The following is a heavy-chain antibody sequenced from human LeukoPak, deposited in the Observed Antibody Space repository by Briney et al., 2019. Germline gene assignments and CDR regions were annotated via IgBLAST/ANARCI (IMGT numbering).Heavy chain of an antibody. CDR1: GFSFSSYS. Sequence: GGSLRLSCAATGFSFSSYSMNWVRLAPGKGLEWVSSISSSGSDMYYADSVRGRFIISRDNARNSLLLQMNSLRAEDTAVYFCARDPRVVVPACFYYYYMDVWGKGTTVTVSS. J-gene: IGHJ6*03. V-gene: IGHV3-21*01. CDR2: ISSSGSDM. CDR3: ARDPRVVVPACFYYYYMDV. D-gene: IGHD2-2*01.